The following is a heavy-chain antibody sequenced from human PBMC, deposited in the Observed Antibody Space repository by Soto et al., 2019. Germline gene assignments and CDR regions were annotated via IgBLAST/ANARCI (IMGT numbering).Heavy chain of an antibody. CDR3: ARGFGRYCTNGGGYKDYYYGMDV. CDR2: IIPIFGTA. V-gene: IGHV1-69*06. D-gene: IGHD2-8*01. CDR1: GGTFSSYA. Sequence: QVQLVQSGAEVKKPGSSVKVSCKASGGTFSSYAISWVRQAPGQGLEWMGGIIPIFGTANYAQKFQGRVTMTADKSTSTAYMELSSLRSEDTAEYYCARGFGRYCTNGGGYKDYYYGMDVWGQGTTVTFSS. J-gene: IGHJ6*02.